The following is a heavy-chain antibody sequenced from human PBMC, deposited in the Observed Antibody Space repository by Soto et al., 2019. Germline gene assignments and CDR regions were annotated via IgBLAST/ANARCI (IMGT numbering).Heavy chain of an antibody. J-gene: IGHJ4*02. CDR1: GYSFTSYW. CDR3: ATGTGLRYYPEY. Sequence: LGESLKISCQGSGYSFTSYWIGWVRQMPGKGLEWMGLIYPSDSDTRYSPSFRGQVTFSVDRSINTGYLQWPTLKASDTAIYYCATGTGLRYYPEYWGQGTLVTVSS. CDR2: IYPSDSDT. D-gene: IGHD1-26*01. V-gene: IGHV5-51*01.